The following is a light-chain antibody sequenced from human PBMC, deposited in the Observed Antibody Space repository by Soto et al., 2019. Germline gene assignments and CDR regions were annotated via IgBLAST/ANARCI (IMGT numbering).Light chain of an antibody. CDR3: QQYNTYWT. CDR1: QNISRW. V-gene: IGKV1-5*03. CDR2: EAS. Sequence: DIQMTQFPSTLSASVGDRVTITCRASQNISRWLAWYQQKPGKAPKLLIYEASTLESGVPPRFSGSGSGTEFTLTINSLQPDDFATYYCQQYNTYWTFGQGTKVEIK. J-gene: IGKJ1*01.